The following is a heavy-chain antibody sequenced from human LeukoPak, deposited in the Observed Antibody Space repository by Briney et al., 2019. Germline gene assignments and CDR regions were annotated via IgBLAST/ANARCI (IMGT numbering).Heavy chain of an antibody. J-gene: IGHJ4*02. CDR1: GFTFSSYA. CDR3: ARTQGRFYGSGSYQGFDY. Sequence: GGSLRLSCAASGFTFSSYAMHWVRQAPGKGLEWVAVIWYDGSNKYNADSVKGRFTISRDNSKNTLYLQMNSLRAEDTAVYYCARTQGRFYGSGSYQGFDYWGQGTLVTVSS. D-gene: IGHD3-10*01. CDR2: IWYDGSNK. V-gene: IGHV3-33*01.